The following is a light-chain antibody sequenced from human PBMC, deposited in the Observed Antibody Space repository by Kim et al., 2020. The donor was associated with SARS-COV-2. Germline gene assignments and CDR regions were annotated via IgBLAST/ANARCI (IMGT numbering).Light chain of an antibody. CDR2: DVN. CDR1: SSDVGGYNH. Sequence: QSFTISSTGTSSDVGGYNHFSWYQPPPGKAPKLMIYDVNKRPSGIPDRFSGSKSGNTASLTVSGLQAEDEADYYCGSYTGSNNFAVFGGGTQLTVL. V-gene: IGLV2-8*01. J-gene: IGLJ2*01. CDR3: GSYTGSNNFAV.